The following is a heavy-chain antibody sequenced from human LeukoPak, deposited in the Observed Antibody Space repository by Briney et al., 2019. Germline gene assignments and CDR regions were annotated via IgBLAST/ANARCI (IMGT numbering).Heavy chain of an antibody. Sequence: GGSLRLSCAASGFTFKKYDVTWVRQAPGKGLEWVAVISYDGSNKYYADSVKGRFTISRDNSKNTLYLQMNSLRAEDTAVYYCAKDVVTVGVPDYWGQGTLVTVSS. V-gene: IGHV3-30*18. CDR3: AKDVVTVGVPDY. CDR2: ISYDGSNK. D-gene: IGHD2-15*01. J-gene: IGHJ4*02. CDR1: GFTFKKYD.